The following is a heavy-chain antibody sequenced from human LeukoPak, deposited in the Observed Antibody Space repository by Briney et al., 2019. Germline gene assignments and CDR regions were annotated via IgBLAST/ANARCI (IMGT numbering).Heavy chain of an antibody. CDR1: GGSFSGYY. Sequence: SETLSLTCAVYGGSFSGYYWSWIRQPPGKGLEWIGEINHSGSTNYNPSLKSRVTISVDTSKNQFSLKLSSVTAADTAVYYCARDQGYYGSGSYLFWGQGTLVTVSS. V-gene: IGHV4-34*01. CDR3: ARDQGYYGSGSYLF. CDR2: INHSGST. J-gene: IGHJ4*02. D-gene: IGHD3-10*01.